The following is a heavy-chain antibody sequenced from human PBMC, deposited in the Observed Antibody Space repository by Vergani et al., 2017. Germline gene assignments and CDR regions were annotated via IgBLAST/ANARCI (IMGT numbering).Heavy chain of an antibody. D-gene: IGHD6-19*01. CDR1: GFSLSTSGMC. CDR2: IDWDDDK. Sequence: QVTLRESGPALVKPTQTLTLTCTFSGFSLSTSGMCVSWIRQPPGKALEWLARIDWDDDKYYSTSMKTRLTTSKDTSKNQVGLTMTNMDPVDTATYYCAHSMSSGWYDLYDWGQGTLVTVSS. V-gene: IGHV2-70*15. J-gene: IGHJ4*02. CDR3: AHSMSSGWYDLYD.